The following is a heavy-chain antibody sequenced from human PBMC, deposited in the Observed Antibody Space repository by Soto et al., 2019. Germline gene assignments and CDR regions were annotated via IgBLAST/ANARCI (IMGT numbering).Heavy chain of an antibody. D-gene: IGHD3-10*01. CDR1: GYNFTIYW. Sequence: PGESLKISCQGSGYNFTIYWIGWVRQMPGKGLEWMGLIYLGDSDTRYSPSFQGQVTISADKSISTAYLQWSSLKASDTAMYYCARKSSGSSSSLYYWGQGTLVTVSS. J-gene: IGHJ4*02. CDR2: IYLGDSDT. V-gene: IGHV5-51*01. CDR3: ARKSSGSSSSLYY.